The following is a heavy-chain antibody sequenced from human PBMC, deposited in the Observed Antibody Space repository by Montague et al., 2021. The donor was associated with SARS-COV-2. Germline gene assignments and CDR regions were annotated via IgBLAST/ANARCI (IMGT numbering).Heavy chain of an antibody. CDR1: GFSLSTRTVG. Sequence: LALVKPTQTLTLTCTFSGFSLSTRTVGVGWIRQPPGNALEWLALIYWDDDKRYSPSLKSRLTITKVTSKNQVVLTMTNMDPVDTATYYCAHRLPAVAAFDYWGQGTLVTVSS. CDR2: IYWDDDK. D-gene: IGHD6-6*01. J-gene: IGHJ4*02. CDR3: AHRLPAVAAFDY. V-gene: IGHV2-5*02.